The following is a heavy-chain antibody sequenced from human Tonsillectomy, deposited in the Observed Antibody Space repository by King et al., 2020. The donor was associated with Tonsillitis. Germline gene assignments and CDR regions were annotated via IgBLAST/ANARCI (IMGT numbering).Heavy chain of an antibody. Sequence: VQLVESGAEVKKPGESLKISCKGSGYSFTSYWIGWVRQMPGKGLEWMGIIYPGDSDTRYSPSFKGQVTISADKSISTAYLQWSSLKASDTAMYYCARSGGWELPRVGDAFDIWGQGTMVTVSS. V-gene: IGHV5-51*01. CDR2: IYPGDSDT. CDR1: GYSFTSYW. J-gene: IGHJ3*02. CDR3: ARSGGWELPRVGDAFDI. D-gene: IGHD1-26*01.